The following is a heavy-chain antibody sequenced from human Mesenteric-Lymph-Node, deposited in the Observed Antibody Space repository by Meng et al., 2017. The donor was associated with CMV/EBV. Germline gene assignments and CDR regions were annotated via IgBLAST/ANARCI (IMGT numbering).Heavy chain of an antibody. J-gene: IGHJ6*02. CDR1: GFTFSSYW. V-gene: IGHV3-30*02. Sequence: GESLKISCAASGFTFSSYWMSWVRQAPGKGLEWVAFIRYDGSNKYYADSVKGRFTVSRDNSKDTLYLEMSSLRSDDTGVYYCANRKQGVPAAIYYYTMDVWGQGTTVTVSS. D-gene: IGHD2-2*01. CDR3: ANRKQGVPAAIYYYTMDV. CDR2: IRYDGSNK.